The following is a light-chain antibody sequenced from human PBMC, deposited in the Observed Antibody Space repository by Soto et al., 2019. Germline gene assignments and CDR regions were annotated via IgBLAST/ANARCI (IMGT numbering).Light chain of an antibody. CDR3: CSHAGSYKV. V-gene: IGLV2-23*01. J-gene: IGLJ3*02. Sequence: QSVLTQPASVSGSPGQSITISCTGTSSTVGGFNVVSWYQQHPGKAPKVIIYEGIKRPSGVSNRFSGSNSGSTASLTISGLQAEDEADYHCCSHAGSYKVFGGGTKVTVL. CDR2: EGI. CDR1: SSTVGGFNV.